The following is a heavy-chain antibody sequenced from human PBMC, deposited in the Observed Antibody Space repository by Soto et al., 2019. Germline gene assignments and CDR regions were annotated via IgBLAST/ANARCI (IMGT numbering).Heavy chain of an antibody. CDR2: IIPIFGTA. Sequence: ASVKVSCKASGGTFSSYAISWVRQAPGQGLEWMGGIIPIFGTANYAQKFQGGVTITADESTSTAYMELSSLRSEDTAVYYCARDSGGSGSPDYYYYGMDVWGQGTTVTVSS. CDR3: ARDSGGSGSPDYYYYGMDV. CDR1: GGTFSSYA. D-gene: IGHD3-10*01. J-gene: IGHJ6*02. V-gene: IGHV1-69*13.